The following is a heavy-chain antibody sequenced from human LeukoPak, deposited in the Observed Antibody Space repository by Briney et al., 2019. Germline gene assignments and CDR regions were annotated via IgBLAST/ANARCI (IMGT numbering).Heavy chain of an antibody. CDR3: AREKTGTMVRGVIRHYYGMDV. CDR1: GGSFSGYY. V-gene: IGHV4-34*01. Sequence: SETLSLTCAVCGGSFSGYYWSWIRQPPGKGLEWIGEINHSGSTNYNPSLKSRVTISVDTSKNQFSLKLSSVTAADTAVYYCAREKTGTMVRGVIRHYYGMDVWGKGTTVTVSS. D-gene: IGHD3-10*01. CDR2: INHSGST. J-gene: IGHJ6*04.